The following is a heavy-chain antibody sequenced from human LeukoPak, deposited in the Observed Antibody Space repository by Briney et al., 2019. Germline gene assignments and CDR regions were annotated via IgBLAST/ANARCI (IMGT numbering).Heavy chain of an antibody. CDR1: GGSIRSSSYY. Sequence: PSETLSLTCTVSGGSIRSSSYYWGWIRQPPGKGLEWIGSIYYSGSTYYNPSLKSRVTISVDTSKNQFSLKLSSVTAADTAVYYCARHMGDFWSGPSPYYYYMDVWGKGTTVTVSS. J-gene: IGHJ6*03. CDR2: IYYSGST. D-gene: IGHD3-3*01. V-gene: IGHV4-39*01. CDR3: ARHMGDFWSGPSPYYYYMDV.